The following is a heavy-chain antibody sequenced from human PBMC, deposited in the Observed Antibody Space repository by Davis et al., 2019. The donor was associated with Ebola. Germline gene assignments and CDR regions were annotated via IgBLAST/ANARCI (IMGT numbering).Heavy chain of an antibody. V-gene: IGHV4-34*01. CDR2: INHSGST. CDR1: GFTFSSYA. Sequence: GSLRLSCAASGFTFSSYAMSWIRQPPGKGLEWIGEINHSGSTNYNPSLKSRVTISVDTSKNQFSLKLSSVTAADTAVYYCARGLYPWELDYWGQGTLVTVSS. CDR3: ARGLYPWELDY. J-gene: IGHJ4*02. D-gene: IGHD1-1*01.